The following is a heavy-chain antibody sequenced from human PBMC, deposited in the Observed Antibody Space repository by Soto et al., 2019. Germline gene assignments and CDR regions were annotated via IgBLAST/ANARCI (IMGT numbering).Heavy chain of an antibody. Sequence: GGSLRLSCAASGFSFSGYNMNWVRQAPGKGLEWVSSISGDSNYIYYADSVQGRFTISRDNAKNSVYLQMNSLRAEDTAVYYCARDERGIPRIDYWGQGILVTVSS. CDR2: ISGDSNYI. CDR1: GFSFSGYN. V-gene: IGHV3-21*04. J-gene: IGHJ4*02. CDR3: ARDERGIPRIDY. D-gene: IGHD2-15*01.